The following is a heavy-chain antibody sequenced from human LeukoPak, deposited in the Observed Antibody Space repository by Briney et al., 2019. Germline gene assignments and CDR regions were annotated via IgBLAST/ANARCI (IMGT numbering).Heavy chain of an antibody. CDR1: GDSVSSNSAA. CDR3: ARSPEAYDSCGCDY. Sequence: SQTLSLTCAISGDSVSSNSAAWNWIRQSPSRGLEWLGRTYYRSKWNNDYAVSVKSRTTINPDTAKNQFSLQLKSVTPEDTAVYYCARSPEAYDSCGCDYWGQGALVTVSS. CDR2: TYYRSKWNN. D-gene: IGHD3-22*01. J-gene: IGHJ4*02. V-gene: IGHV6-1*01.